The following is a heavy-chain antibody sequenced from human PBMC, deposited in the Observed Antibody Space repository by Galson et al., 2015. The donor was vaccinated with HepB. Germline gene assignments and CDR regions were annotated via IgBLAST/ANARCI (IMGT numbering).Heavy chain of an antibody. CDR1: GYTFTGYY. CDR2: INPNSGGT. CDR3: ARVLITMISHDAFDI. J-gene: IGHJ3*02. V-gene: IGHV1-2*02. Sequence: SVKVSCKASGYTFTGYYMHWVRQAPGQGLEWMGWINPNSGGTNYAQKFQGRVTMTRDTSISTAYMELSRLRSDDTAVYYCARVLITMISHDAFDIWGQGTMVTV. D-gene: IGHD3-22*01.